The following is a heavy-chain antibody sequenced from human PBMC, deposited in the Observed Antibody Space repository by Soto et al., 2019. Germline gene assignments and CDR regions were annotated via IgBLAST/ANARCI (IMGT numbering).Heavy chain of an antibody. CDR2: ISSSSSYI. Sequence: PGGSLRLSCAASGFTFSSCSMNWVRQAPGKGLEWVSSISSSSSYIYYADSVKGRFTISRDNAKNSLYLQMNSLRAEDTAVYYCARAVGLYYYDSSGYPYGMDVWGQGTTVTVSS. CDR3: ARAVGLYYYDSSGYPYGMDV. D-gene: IGHD3-22*01. V-gene: IGHV3-21*01. J-gene: IGHJ6*02. CDR1: GFTFSSCS.